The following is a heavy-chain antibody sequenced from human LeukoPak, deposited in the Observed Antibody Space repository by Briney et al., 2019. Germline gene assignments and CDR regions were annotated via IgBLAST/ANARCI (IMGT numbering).Heavy chain of an antibody. CDR2: VELSGRT. CDR3: ARGAGSPFDY. J-gene: IGHJ4*02. D-gene: IGHD1-14*01. CDR1: GGSISSTNW. Sequence: PSGTLSLTCGVSGGSISSTNWWTWVRQPSGEGLEWIGEVELSGRTNYNPSLESRVTISVDMSANHISLKLTSVTAADTAVYYCARGAGSPFDYWGQGTLVTVSS. V-gene: IGHV4-4*02.